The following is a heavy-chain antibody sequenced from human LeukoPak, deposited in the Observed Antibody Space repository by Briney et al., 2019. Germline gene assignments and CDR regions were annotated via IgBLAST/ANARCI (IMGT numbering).Heavy chain of an antibody. CDR1: GGSISSGGYY. D-gene: IGHD3-22*01. CDR2: IYYTGSS. J-gene: IGHJ3*02. V-gene: IGHV4-31*03. Sequence: PSETLSLTCTVSGGSISSGGYYWSWNRQHPGKGLEWIGYIYYTGSSYYNPSLKSRVTISVDTSKDQFSLKLSSVTAADTAVYYCTRDHHYYDSSGYSDTLDIWGQGTMVTVSS. CDR3: TRDHHYYDSSGYSDTLDI.